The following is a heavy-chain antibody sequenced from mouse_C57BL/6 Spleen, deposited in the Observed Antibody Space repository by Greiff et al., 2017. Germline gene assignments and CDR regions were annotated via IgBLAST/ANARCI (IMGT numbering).Heavy chain of an antibody. J-gene: IGHJ2*01. CDR1: GFSLTSYG. CDR2: IWRGGST. CDR3: ARTGATDYYDD. D-gene: IGHD3-1*01. V-gene: IGHV2-5*01. Sequence: QVQLQQSGPGLVQPSQCLSITCTVSGFSLTSYGVHWVRQSPGKGLEWLGVIWRGGSTDYNAAFMSRLSITKDNSKSHVFFRMNSLQADDTAKYCCARTGATDYYDDWGQGTTLTVSS.